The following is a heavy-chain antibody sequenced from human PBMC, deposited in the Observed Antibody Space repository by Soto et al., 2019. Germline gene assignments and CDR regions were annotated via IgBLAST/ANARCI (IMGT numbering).Heavy chain of an antibody. CDR3: AKESPVAGTRTFDI. D-gene: IGHD6-19*01. V-gene: IGHV3-9*01. J-gene: IGHJ3*02. CDR2: ISWNSGSI. CDR1: GFTFDDYA. Sequence: GGSLRFSCAASGFTFDDYAMHWVRQAPGKGLEWVSGISWNSGSIGYADSVKGRFTISRDNAKNSLYLQMNSLRAEDTALYYCAKESPVAGTRTFDIWGQGTMVTVSS.